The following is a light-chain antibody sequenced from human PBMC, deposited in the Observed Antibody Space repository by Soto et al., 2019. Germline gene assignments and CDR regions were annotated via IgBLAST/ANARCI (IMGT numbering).Light chain of an antibody. J-gene: IGLJ1*01. CDR3: SSYAGSIL. CDR1: SSDVGGYKY. V-gene: IGLV2-8*01. Sequence: QSALTQPPSASGSPGQSVTISCTGTSSDVGGYKYVSWYQQHPGKAPKLMIYEVSKRPSGVPDRFSGSKSGNTASLTVSWLQAEDAADYYCSSYAGSILFGTGTKLTVL. CDR2: EVS.